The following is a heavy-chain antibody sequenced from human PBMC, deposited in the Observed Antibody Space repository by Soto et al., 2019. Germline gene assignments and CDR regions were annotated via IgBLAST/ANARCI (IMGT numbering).Heavy chain of an antibody. CDR3: ARHEYSSGWRRYFDY. D-gene: IGHD6-19*01. Sequence: PGESLKISCKGSGYSFTSYWIGWVRQMPGKGLEWMGIIYPGDSDTRYSPSFQGQVTISADKSISTAYLQWSSLKASDTAMYYCARHEYSSGWRRYFDYWGQGTLVTVSS. CDR2: IYPGDSDT. V-gene: IGHV5-51*01. J-gene: IGHJ4*02. CDR1: GYSFTSYW.